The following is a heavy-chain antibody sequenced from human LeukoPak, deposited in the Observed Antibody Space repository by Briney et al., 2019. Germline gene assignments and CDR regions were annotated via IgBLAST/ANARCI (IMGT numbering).Heavy chain of an antibody. Sequence: PGGSLRLSCQASGFTFYMYAMSWVRQAPGEGLEWVASMCGTAGCTFYPYSVKGRFTISRDNSKNVLYLRMNSLTAEDTAIYYCAKDRPNFHENSGHYYRRDGDSWGQGTLVTVSS. CDR3: AKDRPNFHENSGHYYRRDGDS. CDR1: GFTFYMYA. V-gene: IGHV3-23*01. CDR2: MCGTAGCT. D-gene: IGHD3-22*01. J-gene: IGHJ5*01.